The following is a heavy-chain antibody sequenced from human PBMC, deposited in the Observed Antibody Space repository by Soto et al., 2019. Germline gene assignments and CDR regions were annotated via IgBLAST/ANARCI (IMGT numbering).Heavy chain of an antibody. Sequence: QVPLVQSGAEVKKPGSSVRVSCKASGDTFISYAFSWVRQAPGQGLEWMGAIIPMFGTPNYAQKFQDRVTIAADRSTSTAYMDLRSLRSEDTAVYYCARGIRYSSGWDFDYWGQGTLVTVSS. D-gene: IGHD6-19*01. V-gene: IGHV1-69*06. CDR1: GDTFISYA. J-gene: IGHJ4*02. CDR2: IIPMFGTP. CDR3: ARGIRYSSGWDFDY.